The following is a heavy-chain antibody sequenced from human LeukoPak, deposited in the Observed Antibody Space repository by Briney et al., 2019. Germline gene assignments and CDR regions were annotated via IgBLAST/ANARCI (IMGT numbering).Heavy chain of an antibody. Sequence: GGSLRLSCAASGFTFSSYWMHWVRHAPGKGLVWVSRINTDGSSTNYADSVKGRFTISRDNAKTTRYLQMNSLRAEDTAVYYCARLGFAPDGYSYGYTMHFDSWGQGTLVTVSS. CDR2: INTDGSST. V-gene: IGHV3-74*01. D-gene: IGHD5-18*01. J-gene: IGHJ4*02. CDR3: ARLGFAPDGYSYGYTMHFDS. CDR1: GFTFSSYW.